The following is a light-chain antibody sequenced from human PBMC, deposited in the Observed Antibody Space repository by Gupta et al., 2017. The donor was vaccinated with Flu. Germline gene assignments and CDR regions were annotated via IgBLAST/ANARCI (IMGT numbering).Light chain of an antibody. CDR1: SGHSNYA. CDR2: LNSDGSH. J-gene: IGLJ3*02. Sequence: VKLTCTLSSGHSNYAIAWHQQQPEKGPRFLMSLNSDGSHSKGDGIPDRFSGSSSGAERYLTISSLQSEDEADYYCQTWDTGIRVFGGGTKLTVL. V-gene: IGLV4-69*01. CDR3: QTWDTGIRV.